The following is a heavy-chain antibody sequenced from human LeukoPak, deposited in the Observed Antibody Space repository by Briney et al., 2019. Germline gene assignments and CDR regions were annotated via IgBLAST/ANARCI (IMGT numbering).Heavy chain of an antibody. V-gene: IGHV4-34*01. Sequence: KSSETLSLTCAVYGGSFSGYYWSWIRQPPGKGLEWIGEINHSGSTNYNPSLKSRVTISLDTSNQFSLKLSSVTAADTAVYYCARGRGSGWSLRYYFDYWGQGTLVTVSS. CDR1: GGSFSGYY. D-gene: IGHD6-19*01. CDR3: ARGRGSGWSLRYYFDY. J-gene: IGHJ4*02. CDR2: INHSGST.